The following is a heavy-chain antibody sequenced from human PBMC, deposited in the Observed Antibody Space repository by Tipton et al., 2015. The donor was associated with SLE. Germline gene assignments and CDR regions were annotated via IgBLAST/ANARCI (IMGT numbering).Heavy chain of an antibody. D-gene: IGHD1-26*01. J-gene: IGHJ4*02. Sequence: SLRLSCAASGFTFSTYSMNCVRQAPGKGLEWVSSISSSSSYIYYADSVKGRFTISRDNAKNSLYLQMNSLRAEDTAVYYCARDRIVGATIEKFDYWGQGTLVNVSS. CDR2: ISSSSSYI. CDR3: ARDRIVGATIEKFDY. V-gene: IGHV3-21*03. CDR1: GFTFSTYS.